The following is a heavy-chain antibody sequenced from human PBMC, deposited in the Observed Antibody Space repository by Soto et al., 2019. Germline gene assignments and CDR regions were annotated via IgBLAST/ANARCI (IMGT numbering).Heavy chain of an antibody. Sequence: QVQLVESGGGVVQPGRSLRLSCAASGITFSNYGTHWVRQAPGKGLEWVAVIWYEGRDKYYADPVKGRFTISRDNSKNTLYLPMNSLTAGVTAVYSCVSGYVDFNNWGQGTLVTVSS. CDR3: VSGYVDFNN. CDR1: GITFSNYG. J-gene: IGHJ4*02. D-gene: IGHD6-13*01. V-gene: IGHV3-33*01. CDR2: IWYEGRDK.